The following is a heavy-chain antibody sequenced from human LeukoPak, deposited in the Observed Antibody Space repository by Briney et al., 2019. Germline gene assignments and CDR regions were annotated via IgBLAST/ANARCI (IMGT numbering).Heavy chain of an antibody. J-gene: IGHJ6*02. CDR1: GGTFSSYA. CDR3: AIHGSLSHYGMDV. D-gene: IGHD2-15*01. Sequence: SVKVSCKASGGTFSSYAISWVRQAPGQGLEWMGRIIPILGIANYAQKFQGRVTINADKSTSTAYMELSSLRSEDTAVYYCAIHGSLSHYGMDVWGQGTTVTVSS. V-gene: IGHV1-69*04. CDR2: IIPILGIA.